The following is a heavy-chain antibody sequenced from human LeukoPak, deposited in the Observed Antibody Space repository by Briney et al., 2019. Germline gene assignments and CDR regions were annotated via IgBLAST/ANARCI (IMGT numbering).Heavy chain of an antibody. D-gene: IGHD3-3*01. CDR2: IYHSGST. Sequence: SETLSLTCTVSGYSISSGYYWGWIRQPPGKGLEWIGSIYHSGSTYYNPSLKSRVTISVDTSKNQFSLKQSSVTAADTAVYYCARGPQLRFLEWLFTGVGTGDWFDPWGQGTLVTVSS. CDR3: ARGPQLRFLEWLFTGVGTGDWFDP. V-gene: IGHV4-38-2*02. J-gene: IGHJ5*02. CDR1: GYSISSGYY.